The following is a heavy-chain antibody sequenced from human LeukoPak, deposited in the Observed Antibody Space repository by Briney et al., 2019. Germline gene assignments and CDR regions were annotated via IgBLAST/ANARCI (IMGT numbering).Heavy chain of an antibody. CDR2: IYYSGST. J-gene: IGHJ4*02. CDR1: GGSISSYY. V-gene: IGHV4-59*01. Sequence: PSETLSLTCTVSGGSISSYYWSWIRQPPGKGLEWIGYIYYSGSTNYNPSLKSRVTISVDTSKNQFSLKLSSVTTADTAVYYCARDGDYWERYFDYWGQGTLVTVSS. CDR3: ARDGDYWERYFDY. D-gene: IGHD4-17*01.